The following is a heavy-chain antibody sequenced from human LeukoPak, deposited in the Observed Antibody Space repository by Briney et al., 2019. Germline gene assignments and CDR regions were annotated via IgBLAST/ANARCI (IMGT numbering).Heavy chain of an antibody. CDR1: GGSFSTYV. Sequence: GASVKVSCKASGGSFSTYVLTWVRQAPGQGLEWMGIINPSGGSTSYAQKFQGRVTMTRDTSTSTVYMELSSLRSEDTAVYYCARKVGASLYDNWFDPWGQGTLVTVSP. J-gene: IGHJ5*02. CDR3: ARKVGASLYDNWFDP. D-gene: IGHD1-26*01. CDR2: INPSGGST. V-gene: IGHV1-46*01.